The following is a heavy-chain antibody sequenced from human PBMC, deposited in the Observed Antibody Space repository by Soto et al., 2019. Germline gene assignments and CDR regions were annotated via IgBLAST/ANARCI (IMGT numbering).Heavy chain of an antibody. V-gene: IGHV1-18*01. Sequence: QVQLVQSGAEVKEPGASVKVSCRASGYTLTSYGISWVRQAPGQGLEWMGWISAYNGNTNYAQKFQGRVTMTTDTSTSPAYMELRSLRSDDTAVFYCARIRYTYGYPYYFDYWGQGTLVTVSS. J-gene: IGHJ4*02. CDR2: ISAYNGNT. CDR1: GYTLTSYG. D-gene: IGHD5-18*01. CDR3: ARIRYTYGYPYYFDY.